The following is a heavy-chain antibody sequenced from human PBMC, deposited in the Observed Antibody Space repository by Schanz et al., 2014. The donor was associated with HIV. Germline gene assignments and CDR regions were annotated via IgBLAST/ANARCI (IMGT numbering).Heavy chain of an antibody. CDR1: GDTISNYA. J-gene: IGHJ4*02. CDR2: ICGSDNTT. D-gene: IGHD3-22*01. Sequence: EVQVLESGGGLVQPGGSLRLSCAASGDTISNYAMTWVRQAPGKGLEWVSVICGSDNTTYYADSVKGRFTISRDNSKNTLYLQMNSLRAEDTAVYYCAREVVEYYYDSSGYFDYWGQGTLVTVSS. V-gene: IGHV3-23*01. CDR3: AREVVEYYYDSSGYFDY.